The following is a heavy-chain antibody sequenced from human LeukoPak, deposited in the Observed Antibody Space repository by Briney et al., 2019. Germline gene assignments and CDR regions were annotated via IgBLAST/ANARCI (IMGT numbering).Heavy chain of an antibody. CDR1: GFTLMTYA. CDR2: ISGRGGRP. CDR3: AKVSYCGGDCYTLSFDY. J-gene: IGHJ4*02. V-gene: IGHV3-23*01. Sequence: PGGSLRLSCAASGFTLMTYAMSWVRQAPGKGLEWVSTISGRGGRPYYADSEKGRFTISRDNSKSTLYLQMNSLRAEDTALYYCAKVSYCGGDCYTLSFDYWGQGTLVTVSS. D-gene: IGHD2-21*02.